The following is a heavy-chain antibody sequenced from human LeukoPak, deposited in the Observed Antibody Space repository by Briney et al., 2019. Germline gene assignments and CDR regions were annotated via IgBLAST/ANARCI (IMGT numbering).Heavy chain of an antibody. CDR1: GFTFSSYS. V-gene: IGHV3-21*01. D-gene: IGHD2-2*01. CDR3: ARDIGEYCSSTSCYVFRWFDP. Sequence: GGSLRLSCAASGFTFSSYSMNWVRQAPGKGLEWVSSISSSSSYIYYADSVKGRFTISRDNAKNSLYLQVNSLRAEDTAVYYCARDIGEYCSSTSCYVFRWFDPWGQGTLVTVSS. J-gene: IGHJ5*02. CDR2: ISSSSSYI.